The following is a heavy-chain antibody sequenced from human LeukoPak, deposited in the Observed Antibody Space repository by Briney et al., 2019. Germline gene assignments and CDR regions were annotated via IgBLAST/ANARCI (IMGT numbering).Heavy chain of an antibody. CDR3: ARDSVVRGVIMNAFDI. V-gene: IGHV1-18*01. J-gene: IGHJ3*02. CDR1: GYTFTSYG. CDR2: ITAYNDNT. D-gene: IGHD3-10*01. Sequence: ASVKVSCKASGYTFTSYGISWVRQAPGQGLEWMGWITAYNDNTYYAQKLQGRVTMTTDTSTSTVYMELSSLRSEDTTVYYCARDSVVRGVIMNAFDIWGQGTMVTVSS.